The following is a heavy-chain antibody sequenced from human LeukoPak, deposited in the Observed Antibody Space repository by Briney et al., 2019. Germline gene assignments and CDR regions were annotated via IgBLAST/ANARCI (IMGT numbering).Heavy chain of an antibody. CDR1: GFSFSSSA. J-gene: IGHJ4*02. Sequence: PGGSLRLSCAASGFSFSSSAMSWVRQAPGKGLEWVAVISSDETNKHYADSVEGRFTISRDNSRNTLYLQMDSLKIEDTAVYYCASPLLGGQGTLVTVSS. V-gene: IGHV3-30-3*01. CDR2: ISSDETNK. CDR3: ASPLL.